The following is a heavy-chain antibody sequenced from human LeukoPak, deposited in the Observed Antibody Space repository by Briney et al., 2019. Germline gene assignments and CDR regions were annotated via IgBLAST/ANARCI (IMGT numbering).Heavy chain of an antibody. V-gene: IGHV1-2*02. Sequence: GASVTVSCKASGYTFTSYGISWVRQAPGQGLEWMGWINPNSGGTKYAQKFQGRVTMTRDTSISTAYMELSRLRSDDTAVYHCARDLQLERAGAFDIWGQGTMVTVSS. J-gene: IGHJ3*02. CDR1: GYTFTSYG. CDR3: ARDLQLERAGAFDI. D-gene: IGHD1-1*01. CDR2: INPNSGGT.